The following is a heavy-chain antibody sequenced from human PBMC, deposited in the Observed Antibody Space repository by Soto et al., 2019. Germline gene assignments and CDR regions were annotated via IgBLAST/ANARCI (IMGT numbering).Heavy chain of an antibody. D-gene: IGHD4-17*01. CDR3: ARGDQDADYSTVTLFGYEH. V-gene: IGHV4-59*01. CDR2: IYYSGST. Sequence: SETLSLTCTVTGGSISSYYWSWIRQPQGKGLEWIGYIYYSGSTNYNPSLKSRVTISVDTSKNQFSLKLSSVTAADTAVYYCARGDQDADYSTVTLFGYEHWGHGTRVTVSS. J-gene: IGHJ4*01. CDR1: GGSISSYY.